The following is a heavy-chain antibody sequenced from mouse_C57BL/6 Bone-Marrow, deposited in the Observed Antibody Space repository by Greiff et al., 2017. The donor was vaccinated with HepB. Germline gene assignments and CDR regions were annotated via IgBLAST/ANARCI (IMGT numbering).Heavy chain of an antibody. CDR3: ARRPPYYYGSSPHWYFDV. D-gene: IGHD1-1*01. CDR1: GYTFTSYW. CDR2: IHPNSGST. V-gene: IGHV1-64*01. J-gene: IGHJ1*03. Sequence: VQLQQSGAELVKPGASVKLSCKASGYTFTSYWMHWVKQRPGQGLEWIGMIHPNSGSTNYNEKFKSKATLTVDKSSSTAYMQLSSLTSEDSAVYYCARRPPYYYGSSPHWYFDVWGTGTTVTVSS.